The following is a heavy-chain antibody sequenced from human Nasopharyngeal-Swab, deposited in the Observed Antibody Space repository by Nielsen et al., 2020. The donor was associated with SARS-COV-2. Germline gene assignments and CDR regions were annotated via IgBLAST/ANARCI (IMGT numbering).Heavy chain of an antibody. D-gene: IGHD2-21*01. CDR1: GVTLSSYA. V-gene: IGHV3-23*01. Sequence: GESLKISCAASGVTLSSYAMSWVRQAPGKGLEWVSIISGSGDTTYYADSVNDRFTISRDNSKNTLYLQMNSLRVEDTALYYCAKAPYLRGLDVWGQGTTVTVSS. CDR3: AKAPYLRGLDV. CDR2: ISGSGDTT. J-gene: IGHJ6*02.